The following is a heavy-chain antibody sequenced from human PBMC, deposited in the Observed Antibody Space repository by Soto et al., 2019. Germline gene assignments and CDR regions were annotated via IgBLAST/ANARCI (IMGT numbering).Heavy chain of an antibody. CDR1: GFTFSSYG. D-gene: IGHD1-26*01. Sequence: QVQLVESGGGVVQPGRSLRRSCAASGFTFSSYGMHWGRQAPGKGLEWVAVISYDGSNKYYADSVKGRFTIARDNSKNTLYLQMNSLRAEDTAVYYCAKDVVVGATTGLGDYYYYDGMDVGGQGTTVTVSS. V-gene: IGHV3-30*18. CDR2: ISYDGSNK. J-gene: IGHJ6*02. CDR3: AKDVVVGATTGLGDYYYYDGMDV.